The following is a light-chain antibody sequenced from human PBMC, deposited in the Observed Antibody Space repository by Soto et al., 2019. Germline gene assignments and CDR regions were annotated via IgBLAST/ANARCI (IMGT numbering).Light chain of an antibody. J-gene: IGKJ1*01. CDR3: QKYGSSSWK. CDR1: QNVSSSY. CDR2: GAS. Sequence: EIVLAQSPVTLSLSPGEIATLSCSASQNVSSSYLAWYQQQPGQAPRLLIYGASSRATGIPDRFSGSGSGTDFTLTISRLEPEDFAVYYCQKYGSSSWKFGQGTKVDIK. V-gene: IGKV3-20*01.